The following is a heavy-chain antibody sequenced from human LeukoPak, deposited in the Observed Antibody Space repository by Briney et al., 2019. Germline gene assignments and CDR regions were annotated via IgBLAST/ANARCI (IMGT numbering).Heavy chain of an antibody. D-gene: IGHD1-26*01. Sequence: GGSLRLSCAASDFIVSSNYMSWVRQAPGKGLEWVSVIYSSGSTNYADSVQGRFSISRDSSKNTMYLQMNGLRAEDTGVYYCASESTGPTTVGATYALDIWGQGTTVTVSS. V-gene: IGHV3-66*01. CDR3: ASESTGPTTVGATYALDI. CDR1: DFIVSSNY. CDR2: IYSSGST. J-gene: IGHJ3*02.